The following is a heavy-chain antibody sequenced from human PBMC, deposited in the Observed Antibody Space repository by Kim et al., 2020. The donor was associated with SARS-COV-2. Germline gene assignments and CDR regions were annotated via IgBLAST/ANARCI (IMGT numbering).Heavy chain of an antibody. V-gene: IGHV3-7*03. D-gene: IGHD2-2*01. CDR3: TRGPGGGSGTSWFEY. CDR1: GFTFREYW. CDR2: IKQDET. Sequence: GGSLRLSCAASGFTFREYWMNWVRQAPGKGLEWVASIKQDETYYVDSVKGRFTISRDSAKNSLYLQMSSLRADDTAVFYCTRGPGGGSGTSWFEYWGQGTLVTVSS. J-gene: IGHJ4*02.